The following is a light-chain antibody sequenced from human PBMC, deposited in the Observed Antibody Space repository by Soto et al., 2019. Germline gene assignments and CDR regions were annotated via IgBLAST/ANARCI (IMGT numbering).Light chain of an antibody. Sequence: EIVLTQSPGTLSLSPGERATLSCRASQSVSSSYLAWYQQKPGQAPRLLIYGASSRATGIPDRFSGSWSGTDFTLTISRLEAEDFAVYYCQQYGSSYTFGQGTKLEI. J-gene: IGKJ2*01. CDR1: QSVSSSY. CDR3: QQYGSSYT. V-gene: IGKV3-20*01. CDR2: GAS.